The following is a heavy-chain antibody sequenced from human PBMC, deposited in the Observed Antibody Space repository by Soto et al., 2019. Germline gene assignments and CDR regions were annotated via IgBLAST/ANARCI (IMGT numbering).Heavy chain of an antibody. CDR1: GFTFSSYG. Sequence: PGGSLRLSCAASGFTFSSYGMHWVRQAPGKGLEWVAVISYDGSNKYYADSVKGRFTISRDNSKNTLYLQMNSLRAEDTAVYYCAKDLGYYDSSGGPGYWGQGTLVTVSS. V-gene: IGHV3-30*18. D-gene: IGHD3-22*01. J-gene: IGHJ4*02. CDR3: AKDLGYYDSSGGPGY. CDR2: ISYDGSNK.